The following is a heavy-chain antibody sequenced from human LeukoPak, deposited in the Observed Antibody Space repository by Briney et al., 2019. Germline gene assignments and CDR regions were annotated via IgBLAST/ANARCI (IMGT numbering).Heavy chain of an antibody. J-gene: IGHJ4*02. CDR1: EFTLSRYW. CDR3: TREVEQWLVN. CDR2: INQDGSEK. V-gene: IGHV3-7*01. D-gene: IGHD6-19*01. Sequence: PGGSLRLSCAASEFTLSRYWMAWVRQAPGKGLAWVANINQDGSEKYYVDSVKGRFTISRDNAKNSLYLQMNSLRAEDMAVYFCTREVEQWLVNWGQGTLVTVSS.